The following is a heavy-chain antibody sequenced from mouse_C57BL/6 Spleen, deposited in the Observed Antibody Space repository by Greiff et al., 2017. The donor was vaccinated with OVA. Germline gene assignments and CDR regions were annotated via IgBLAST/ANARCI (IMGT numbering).Heavy chain of an antibody. CDR2: IYPGDGDT. CDR1: GYAFSSYW. J-gene: IGHJ4*01. CDR3: ARSDGFNYYAMDY. Sequence: VQLQQSGAELVKPGASVKISCKASGYAFSSYWMNWVKQRPGKGLEWIGQIYPGDGDTNFNGKFKGKATLTADKSSSTAYMQLSSLTSEDSAVYFCARSDGFNYYAMDYWGQGTSVTVSS. D-gene: IGHD2-3*01. V-gene: IGHV1-80*01.